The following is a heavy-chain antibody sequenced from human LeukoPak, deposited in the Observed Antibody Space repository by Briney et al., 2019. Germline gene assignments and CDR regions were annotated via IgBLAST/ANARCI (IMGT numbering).Heavy chain of an antibody. CDR3: ARDLIPYYDTSGYFRLGY. Sequence: PGGSLRLSCAASGFTFSSYAMHWVRQAPGKGLEWVAVISYDGSNKYYADSVKGRFTISRDNSKNTLYLQMNSLRAEDTAVYYCARDLIPYYDTSGYFRLGYWGQGTLVTVSS. CDR2: ISYDGSNK. CDR1: GFTFSSYA. J-gene: IGHJ4*02. V-gene: IGHV3-30-3*01. D-gene: IGHD3-22*01.